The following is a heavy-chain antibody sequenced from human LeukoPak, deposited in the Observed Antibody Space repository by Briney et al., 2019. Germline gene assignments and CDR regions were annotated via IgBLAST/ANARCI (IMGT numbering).Heavy chain of an antibody. CDR2: IYYSGST. CDR1: GGSISSYY. Sequence: SETLSLTCTVSGGSISSYYSSWIRQPPGKGLEWIGYIYYSGSTNYNPSLKSRVTISVDTSKNQFSLKLSSVTAADTAVYYCARSIAAAGNFDYWGQGTLVTVSS. CDR3: ARSIAAAGNFDY. J-gene: IGHJ4*02. V-gene: IGHV4-59*01. D-gene: IGHD6-13*01.